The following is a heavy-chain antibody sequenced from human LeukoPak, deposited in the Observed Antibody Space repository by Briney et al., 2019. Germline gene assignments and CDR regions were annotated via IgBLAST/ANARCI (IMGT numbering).Heavy chain of an antibody. J-gene: IGHJ6*02. CDR1: GGSFSGYY. D-gene: IGHD3-16*01. CDR3: ATLGDYYYYGMDV. V-gene: IGHV4-34*01. Sequence: SETLSLTCAVYGGSFSGYYWSWIRQPPGKGLEWIGEINHSGSTNHNPSLKSRVTISVDTSKNQFSLKLSSVTAADTAVYYCATLGDYYYYGMDVWGQGTTVTVSS. CDR2: INHSGST.